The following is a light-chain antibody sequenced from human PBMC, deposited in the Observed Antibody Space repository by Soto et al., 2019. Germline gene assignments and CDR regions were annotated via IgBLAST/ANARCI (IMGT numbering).Light chain of an antibody. J-gene: IGKJ1*01. CDR2: DAS. CDR3: QQYNSYSRT. Sequence: DIQVTQSPSTLSASVGDRVTITCRASQSISSWLAWYQQKPGKAPKLLIYDASSLESGVPSRFGGSGSGTEFTLTISSLQPDDFATYYCQQYNSYSRTFGQGTKV. V-gene: IGKV1-5*01. CDR1: QSISSW.